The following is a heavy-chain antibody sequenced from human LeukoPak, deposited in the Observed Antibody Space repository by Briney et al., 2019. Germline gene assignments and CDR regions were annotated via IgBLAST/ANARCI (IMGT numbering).Heavy chain of an antibody. J-gene: IGHJ5*02. CDR2: ISGSGGST. CDR1: GFTFSSYA. CDR3: AKDPGPTYYYDSSGYFRGDL. D-gene: IGHD3-22*01. V-gene: IGHV3-23*01. Sequence: GGSLRLSCAASGFTFSSYAMSWVRQAPGKGLEWVSAISGSGGSTYYADSVKGRFTISRDNSKNTLYLQMNSLRAEDTAVYYCAKDPGPTYYYDSSGYFRGDLWGQGTLVTVSS.